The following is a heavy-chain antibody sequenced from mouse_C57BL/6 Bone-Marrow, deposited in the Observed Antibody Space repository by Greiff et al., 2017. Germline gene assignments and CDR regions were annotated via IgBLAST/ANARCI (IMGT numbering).Heavy chain of an antibody. Sequence: QVQLKASGAELARPGASVKLSCKASGYTFTSYGISWVKQRTGQGLEWIGEIYPRIGNTYYNEKFKGKATLTADKSSSTAYMELRSLTSEDSAVYFCARRNYGSTNWYFDVWGTGTTVTVSS. CDR1: GYTFTSYG. D-gene: IGHD1-1*01. CDR3: ARRNYGSTNWYFDV. CDR2: IYPRIGNT. V-gene: IGHV1-81*01. J-gene: IGHJ1*03.